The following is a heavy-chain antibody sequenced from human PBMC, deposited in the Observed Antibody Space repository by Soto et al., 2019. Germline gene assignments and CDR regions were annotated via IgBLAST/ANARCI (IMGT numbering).Heavy chain of an antibody. Sequence: GESLKISCAASGFTFDDYAMHWVRQAPGKGLEWVSLISGDGGSTYYADSVKGRFTISRDNSKNSLYLQMNSLRTEDTALYYCAKDIKVGTVTTNYFDYWGQGTLVTVSS. CDR3: AKDIKVGTVTTNYFDY. CDR2: ISGDGGST. V-gene: IGHV3-43*02. D-gene: IGHD4-4*01. CDR1: GFTFDDYA. J-gene: IGHJ4*02.